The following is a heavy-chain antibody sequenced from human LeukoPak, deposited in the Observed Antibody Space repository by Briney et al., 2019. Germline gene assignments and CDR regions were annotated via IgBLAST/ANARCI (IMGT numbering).Heavy chain of an antibody. D-gene: IGHD3-22*01. V-gene: IGHV5-51*01. CDR1: GYSFTSYW. CDR2: IYPGDSDT. Sequence: GESLKISCKGSGYSFTSYWIGWVRQMPGKGLEWMGIIYPGDSDTRYSPSFQGQVTISADKSISTAYLQWSSLKASDTAMYYCARRSGSYYDSSGCYAYWGQGTLVTVSS. CDR3: ARRSGSYYDSSGCYAY. J-gene: IGHJ4*02.